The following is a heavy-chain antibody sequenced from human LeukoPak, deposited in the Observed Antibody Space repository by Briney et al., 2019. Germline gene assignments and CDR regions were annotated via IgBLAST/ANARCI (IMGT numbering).Heavy chain of an antibody. D-gene: IGHD6-13*01. CDR2: ISGSGGST. Sequence: PGGSLRLSCAASGFTVSSNYMSWVRQAPGKGLEWVSAISGSGGSTYYADSVKGRFTISRDNSKNTLYLQMNSLRAEDTAVYYCAKSFWYWDYWGQGTLVTVSS. J-gene: IGHJ4*02. CDR1: GFTVSSNY. CDR3: AKSFWYWDY. V-gene: IGHV3-23*01.